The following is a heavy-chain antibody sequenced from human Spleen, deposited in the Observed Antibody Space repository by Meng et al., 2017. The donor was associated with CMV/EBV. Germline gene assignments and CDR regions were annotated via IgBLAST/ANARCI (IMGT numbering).Heavy chain of an antibody. J-gene: IGHJ4*02. D-gene: IGHD3-3*01. Sequence: GESLKISCEASGFTFTSHSFHWVRQAPGKGLEWVALTSYDGSTNFHADSVKGRFTVSRDNSKNMVYLQMSSLRADDSGVYYCARARFLEWLFTDYWGQGTLVTVSS. V-gene: IGHV3-30-3*01. CDR1: GFTFTSHS. CDR2: TSYDGSTN. CDR3: ARARFLEWLFTDY.